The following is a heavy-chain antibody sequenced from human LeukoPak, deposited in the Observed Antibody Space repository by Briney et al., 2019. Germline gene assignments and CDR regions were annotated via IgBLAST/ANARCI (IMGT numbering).Heavy chain of an antibody. V-gene: IGHV1-69*13. CDR1: GGTFSSYA. CDR3: ARVGGYSSGWYDNWFDP. J-gene: IGHJ5*02. CDR2: IIPIFGTA. D-gene: IGHD6-19*01. Sequence: EASVKVSCKASGGTFSSYAISWVRQAPGQGLEWMGGIIPIFGTANYAQKFQGRVTITADESTSTAYMELSSLRSEDTAVYYCARVGGYSSGWYDNWFDPWGQGTLVTVSS.